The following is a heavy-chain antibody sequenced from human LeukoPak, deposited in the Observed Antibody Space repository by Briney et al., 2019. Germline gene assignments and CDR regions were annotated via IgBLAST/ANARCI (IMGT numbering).Heavy chain of an antibody. CDR3: AREGGPIFGRPFDY. V-gene: IGHV1-2*02. CDR1: GYTFTGYY. J-gene: IGHJ4*02. CDR2: INPNSGGT. D-gene: IGHD3-3*01. Sequence: GASVKVSCKASGYTFTGYYMHWVRQAPGQGLEWMGWINPNSGGTNYAQKFQGRVTMTRDTSISTAYMELSRLRSDDTAVYYCAREGGPIFGRPFDYWGQGTLVTVSS.